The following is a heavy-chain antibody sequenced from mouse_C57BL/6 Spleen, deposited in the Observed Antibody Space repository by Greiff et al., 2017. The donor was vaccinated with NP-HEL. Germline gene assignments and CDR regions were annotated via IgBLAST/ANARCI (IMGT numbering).Heavy chain of an antibody. CDR2: IDPISGGT. Sequence: QVQLQQPGAELVKPGASVKLSCKASGYTFTSYWMHWVKQRPGRGLEWIGRIDPISGGTNYNEKFKSQATLTVDKPSSTAYMQLSSLTSEDSAVYYCARSPDGYAMDYWGQGTSVTVSS. CDR1: GYTFTSYW. J-gene: IGHJ4*01. CDR3: ARSPDGYAMDY. V-gene: IGHV1-72*01.